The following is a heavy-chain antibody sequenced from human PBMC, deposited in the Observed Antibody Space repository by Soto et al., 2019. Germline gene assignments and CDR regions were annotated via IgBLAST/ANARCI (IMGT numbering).Heavy chain of an antibody. Sequence: TGGSLRLSCAASGFTFSSYAMSWVRQAPGKGLEWVSAISGSGGSTYYADSVKGRFTISRDNSKNTLYLQMNSLRAEDTAVYYCAKGSDILTAYDAFDIWGQGTMVTVSS. CDR1: GFTFSSYA. V-gene: IGHV3-23*01. D-gene: IGHD3-9*01. CDR3: AKGSDILTAYDAFDI. J-gene: IGHJ3*02. CDR2: ISGSGGST.